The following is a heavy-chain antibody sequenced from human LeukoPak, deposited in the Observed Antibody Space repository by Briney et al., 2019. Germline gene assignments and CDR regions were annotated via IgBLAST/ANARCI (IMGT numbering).Heavy chain of an antibody. CDR1: GFTFSSYT. CDR2: IWYDGSNK. D-gene: IGHD2-15*01. CDR3: ARGEGMVAATFWFDP. J-gene: IGHJ5*02. V-gene: IGHV3-33*08. Sequence: PGRSLRLSCAASGFTFSSYTMHWVRQAPGKGLEWVAVIWYDGSNKYYADSVKGRFTISRDNSKNTLYLQMNSLRAEDTAVYYCARGEGMVAATFWFDPWGQGTLVTVSS.